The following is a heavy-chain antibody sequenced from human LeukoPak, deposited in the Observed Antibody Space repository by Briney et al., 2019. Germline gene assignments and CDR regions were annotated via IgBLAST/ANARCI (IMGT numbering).Heavy chain of an antibody. CDR3: ARSLTTVYYYGMDV. CDR2: MNPNSGNT. V-gene: IGHV1-8*01. Sequence: GASVKVSCKASGYTFTSYDINWVRQATGQGLEWMGWMNPNSGNTGYAQKFQGRVTMTRNTSISTAYMEPSSLRSEDTAVYYCARSLTTVYYYGMDVWGQGTTVTVSS. D-gene: IGHD4-17*01. CDR1: GYTFTSYD. J-gene: IGHJ6*02.